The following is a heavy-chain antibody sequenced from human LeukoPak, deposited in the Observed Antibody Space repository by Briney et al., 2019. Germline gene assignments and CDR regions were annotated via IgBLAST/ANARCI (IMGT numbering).Heavy chain of an antibody. CDR1: GFTFSSYG. Sequence: GGALRLSCAASGFTFSSYGMHWVRQAPGKGLEWVAVILYDGSNKYYADSVKGRFTISRDNSKTTLYLQMNSLRAEDTAVYYCARDLGTTWYYDFWSGYDYWGQGTLVTVSS. CDR3: ARDLGTTWYYDFWSGYDY. CDR2: ILYDGSNK. J-gene: IGHJ4*02. V-gene: IGHV3-30*03. D-gene: IGHD3-3*01.